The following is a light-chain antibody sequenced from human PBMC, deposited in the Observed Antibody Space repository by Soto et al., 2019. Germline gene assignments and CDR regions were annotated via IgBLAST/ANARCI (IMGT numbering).Light chain of an antibody. CDR2: GAA. V-gene: IGKV3-15*01. Sequence: ETVMTQSPATLSVSPGERATLSCRASQSVFSSLAWYQHKPGQAPRLLIYGAATRATGIRARFSGSGSGTEFTLTISSLQSDDIAVYYCQQYHSWPAFGQGTKVEIK. CDR1: QSVFSS. J-gene: IGKJ1*01. CDR3: QQYHSWPA.